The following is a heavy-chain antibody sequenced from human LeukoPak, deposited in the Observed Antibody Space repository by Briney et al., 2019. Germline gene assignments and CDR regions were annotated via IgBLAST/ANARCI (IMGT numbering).Heavy chain of an antibody. Sequence: SETLSLTCTVSGGSISSGGYYWSWIRQHPGKGLEWIGYIYYSGSTYYNPSLKSRVTISVDTSKNQFSLKLSSVTAADTAVYYCARGGDTAMVYWGQGTLVTVSS. CDR2: IYYSGST. D-gene: IGHD5-18*01. CDR3: ARGGDTAMVY. V-gene: IGHV4-31*03. CDR1: GGSISSGGYY. J-gene: IGHJ4*02.